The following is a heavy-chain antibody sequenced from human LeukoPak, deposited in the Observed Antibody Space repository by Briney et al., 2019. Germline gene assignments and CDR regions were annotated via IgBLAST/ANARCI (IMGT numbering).Heavy chain of an antibody. CDR2: INHSGST. Sequence: PSETLSLTCTVSGGSISSGSYYWSWIRQPPGKGLEWIGEINHSGSTNYNPSLKSRVTISVDTSKNQFSLKLSSVTAADTAVYYCARGGVDSSGRDTEVWGQGTLVTVSS. CDR3: ARGGVDSSGRDTEV. D-gene: IGHD3-22*01. CDR1: GGSISSGSYY. V-gene: IGHV4-39*07. J-gene: IGHJ4*02.